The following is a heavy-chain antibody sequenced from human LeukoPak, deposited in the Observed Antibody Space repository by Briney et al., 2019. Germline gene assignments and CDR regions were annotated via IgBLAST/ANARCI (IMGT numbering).Heavy chain of an antibody. D-gene: IGHD1-1*01. Sequence: GASVKDACKDSVYTFSTCDINWVRPATAQGLEWIGWMKPNRGRTGFAHNSQGRVTITRDNSIRTAYMALSSLRSEDPAVYYCARVLGSISHWGQGTLVTVSS. J-gene: IGHJ4*02. CDR2: MKPNRGRT. CDR3: ARVLGSISH. V-gene: IGHV1-8*01. CDR1: VYTFSTCD.